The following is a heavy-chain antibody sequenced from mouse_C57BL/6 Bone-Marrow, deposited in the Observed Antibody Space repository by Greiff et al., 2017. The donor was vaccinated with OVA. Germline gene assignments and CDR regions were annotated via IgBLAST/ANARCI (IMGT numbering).Heavy chain of an antibody. CDR2: IYPRSGNT. J-gene: IGHJ3*01. CDR1: GYTFTSYG. CDR3: ARSHGSSGGFAY. D-gene: IGHD1-1*01. Sequence: VQLQQSGAELARPGASVKLSCKASGYTFTSYGISWVKQRPGQGLEWIGEIYPRSGNTYYNEKFKGKATLTADKSSITAYMELRSLTSEDSAVYFCARSHGSSGGFAYWGQGTLVTVSA. V-gene: IGHV1-81*01.